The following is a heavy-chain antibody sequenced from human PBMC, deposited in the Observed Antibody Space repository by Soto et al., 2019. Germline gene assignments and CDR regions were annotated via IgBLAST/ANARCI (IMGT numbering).Heavy chain of an antibody. CDR2: ISSSSSYI. J-gene: IGHJ6*02. D-gene: IGHD2-8*01. V-gene: IGHV3-21*01. CDR1: GFTFSSYS. Sequence: EVQLVESGGGLVKPGGSLRLSYAASGFTFSSYSMNWVRQAPGKGLEWVSSISSSSSYIYYADSVKGRFTISRDNAKNSLYLQMNSLRAEDTAVYYCASEDGEGTYCTNGVCSPPPMDVWGQGTTVTVSS. CDR3: ASEDGEGTYCTNGVCSPPPMDV.